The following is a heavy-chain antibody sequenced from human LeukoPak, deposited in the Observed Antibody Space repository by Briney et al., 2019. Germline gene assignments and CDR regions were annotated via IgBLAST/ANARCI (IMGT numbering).Heavy chain of an antibody. J-gene: IGHJ4*02. D-gene: IGHD3-10*01. CDR1: GYTFISYG. CDR3: ARRYYYGSGSYYPHYFDF. CDR2: ISAYNGNI. V-gene: IGHV1-18*01. Sequence: ASVKVSCKASGYTFISYGISWVRQAPGQGLEWMGWISAYNGNINYAQKLQGRVTMTPDTSTSTAYMELRSLSSDDTAVYYCARRYYYGSGSYYPHYFDFWGQGTLVTVSS.